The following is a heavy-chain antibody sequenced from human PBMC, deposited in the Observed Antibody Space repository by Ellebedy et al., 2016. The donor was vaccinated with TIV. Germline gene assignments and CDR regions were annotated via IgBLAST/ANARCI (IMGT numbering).Heavy chain of an antibody. J-gene: IGHJ6*02. V-gene: IGHV4-59*01. Sequence: MPSDTLSLTCTVSGGSITDYYWTWIRQPPEKGLEYIGYIYYSGSTNYSPSLRSRVTISVDTSRNQFSLKLTSVTAADTAVYYCARAKAAAGMHYYYDMDVWGQGTTVTVSS. CDR1: GGSITDYY. D-gene: IGHD6-13*01. CDR3: ARAKAAAGMHYYYDMDV. CDR2: IYYSGST.